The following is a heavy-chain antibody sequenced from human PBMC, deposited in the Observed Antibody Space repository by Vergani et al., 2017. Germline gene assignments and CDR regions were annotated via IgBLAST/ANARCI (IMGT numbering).Heavy chain of an antibody. CDR1: GFTFSSYA. V-gene: IGHV3-23*01. CDR3: AKDNRDCSGGSCTPRGYDLDY. D-gene: IGHD2-15*01. J-gene: IGHJ4*02. Sequence: EVQLLESGGGLVQPGGFLRLSCAASGFTFSSYAMSLVRQAPGKGLELVSAISGSGCRTYYEDSVKGRFTICRDNSKHTLYLQMNSLRAEDTAVYYCAKDNRDCSGGSCTPRGYDLDYWGQGTLVTVSS. CDR2: ISGSGCRT.